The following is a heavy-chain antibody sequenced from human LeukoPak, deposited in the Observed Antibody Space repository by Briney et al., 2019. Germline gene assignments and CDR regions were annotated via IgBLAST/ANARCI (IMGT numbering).Heavy chain of an antibody. CDR2: MNPNGGNT. V-gene: IGHV1-8*01. Sequence: ASVKVSCKASGYTFTSYDINWVRQATGQGLEWMGWMNPNGGNTGYAQKFQGRVTMTRNTSISTAYMELSSLRSEDTAVYYCARKLVRLRRLGMDVWGQGTTVTVSS. D-gene: IGHD6-13*01. J-gene: IGHJ6*02. CDR3: ARKLVRLRRLGMDV. CDR1: GYTFTSYD.